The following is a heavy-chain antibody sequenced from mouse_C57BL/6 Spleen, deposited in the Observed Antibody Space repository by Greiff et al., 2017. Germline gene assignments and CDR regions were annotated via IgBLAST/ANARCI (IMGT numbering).Heavy chain of an antibody. D-gene: IGHD3-3*01. V-gene: IGHV1-26*01. CDR3: ARRDYYYAMDY. CDR1: GYTFTDYY. J-gene: IGHJ4*01. CDR2: INPNNGGT. Sequence: VQLQQSGPELVKPGASVKISCKASGYTFTDYYMNWVKQSHGKSLEWIGDINPNNGGTSYNQKFKGKATLTVDQSSSTAYMELRSLTSEDSAVYYCARRDYYYAMDYWGQGTSVTVSS.